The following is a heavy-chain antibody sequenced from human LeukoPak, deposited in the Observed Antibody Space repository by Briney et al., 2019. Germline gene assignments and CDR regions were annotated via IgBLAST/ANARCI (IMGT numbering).Heavy chain of an antibody. V-gene: IGHV3-21*01. D-gene: IGHD3-3*01. CDR3: ARSPLWSGYLDYYFDY. CDR1: GFTFSSYA. J-gene: IGHJ4*02. Sequence: PGGSLRLSCAASGFTFSSYAMSWVRQAPGKGLEWVSSISSSSSYIYYADSVKGRFTISRDNAKNSLYLQMNSLRAEDTAVYYCARSPLWSGYLDYYFDYWGQGTLVTVSS. CDR2: ISSSSSYI.